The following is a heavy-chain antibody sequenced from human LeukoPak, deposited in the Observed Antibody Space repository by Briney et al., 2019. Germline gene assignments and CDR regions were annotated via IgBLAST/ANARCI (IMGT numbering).Heavy chain of an antibody. J-gene: IGHJ4*02. CDR3: ARHYYGSGSYLGY. CDR1: GYSFTSYW. D-gene: IGHD3-10*01. Sequence: GESLKISCKGSGYSFTSYWISWVRQMPGKGLEWMGRIDPSDSYTNYSPSFQGQVTISADKSISTAYLQWSSLKASDTAMYYCARHYYGSGSYLGYWGQGTLVTVSS. CDR2: IDPSDSYT. V-gene: IGHV5-10-1*04.